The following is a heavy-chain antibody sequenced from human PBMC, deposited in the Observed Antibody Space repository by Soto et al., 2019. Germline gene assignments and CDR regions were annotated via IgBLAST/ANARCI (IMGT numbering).Heavy chain of an antibody. CDR1: GFTFSSYG. D-gene: IGHD2-21*01. Sequence: QVQLVESGGGVVQPGRSLRLSCAASGFTFSSYGMHWVRQAPGKGLEWVAVIWYDGSNKYYADSVKGRFTISRDNSKNPLYLQMNSLRAEDTAVYYCARDVFLFDYWGQGTLVTVSS. J-gene: IGHJ4*02. V-gene: IGHV3-33*01. CDR3: ARDVFLFDY. CDR2: IWYDGSNK.